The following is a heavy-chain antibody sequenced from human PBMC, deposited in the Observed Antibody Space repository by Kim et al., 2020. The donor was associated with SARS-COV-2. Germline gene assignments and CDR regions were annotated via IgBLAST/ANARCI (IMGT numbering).Heavy chain of an antibody. J-gene: IGHJ4*02. D-gene: IGHD3-9*01. Sequence: ASVKVSCRASGYTFTNYGINWVPQAPGQGLEWMGWISGYNGNTNYTQKLQGRVTMTTDTSTSTTYLELRSLRSDDTAVYYCARVGRISYYDLLTGFADYWGQGTLVTVSS. V-gene: IGHV1-18*01. CDR1: GYTFTNYG. CDR3: ARVGRISYYDLLTGFADY. CDR2: ISGYNGNT.